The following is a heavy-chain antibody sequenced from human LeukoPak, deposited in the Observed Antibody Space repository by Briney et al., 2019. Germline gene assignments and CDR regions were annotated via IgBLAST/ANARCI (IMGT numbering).Heavy chain of an antibody. CDR3: ARSPHDSSGYYYVHYFDY. D-gene: IGHD3-22*01. Sequence: GSSVKVSCKASGGTFSSYAISWVRQAPGQGLEWMGRIIPILGIANYAQKFQGRVTMTTDTSTSTAYMEPRSLRSDDTAVYYCARSPHDSSGYYYVHYFDYWGQGTLVTVSS. J-gene: IGHJ4*02. V-gene: IGHV1-69*04. CDR2: IIPILGIA. CDR1: GGTFSSYA.